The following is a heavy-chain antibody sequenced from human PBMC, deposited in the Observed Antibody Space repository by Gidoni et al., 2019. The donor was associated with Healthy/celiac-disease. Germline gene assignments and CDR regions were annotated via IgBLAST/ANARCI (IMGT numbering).Heavy chain of an antibody. CDR3: ARDAIPYCSSTSCYSPYYFDY. D-gene: IGHD2-2*01. CDR2: ISSSSITI. V-gene: IGHV3-48*01. CDR1: GCTVSSHC. J-gene: IGHJ4*02. Sequence: EVQLVEAGGGLVQPGGSLRISCAASGCTVSSHCMNWVRQAPGKWLEWFSYISSSSITIYYADSVQGLFTISRDNAKNSLYLQLNSLRAEDTAVYYCARDAIPYCSSTSCYSPYYFDYWGQGTLVTVSS.